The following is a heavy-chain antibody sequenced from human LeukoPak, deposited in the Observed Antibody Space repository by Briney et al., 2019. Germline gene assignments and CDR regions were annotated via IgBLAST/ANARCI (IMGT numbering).Heavy chain of an antibody. Sequence: ASVKVSCEASGYTFNSSYMHWVRQAPGQGLEWMGIINPSDDSTRYAQKFQGRVTMTKDTSTNTVYMHLSSLSSDDTAVYYCATDRPNYYDSSGYYIDAFDIWGQGTMVTVSS. D-gene: IGHD3-22*01. V-gene: IGHV1-46*02. J-gene: IGHJ3*02. CDR3: ATDRPNYYDSSGYYIDAFDI. CDR2: INPSDDST. CDR1: GYTFNSSY.